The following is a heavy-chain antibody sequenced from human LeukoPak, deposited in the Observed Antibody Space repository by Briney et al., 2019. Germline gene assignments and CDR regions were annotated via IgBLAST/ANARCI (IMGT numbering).Heavy chain of an antibody. CDR3: AKTVAGYWYFDL. Sequence: SETLSLTCTVSGGSVSNYYWTWTRQPPGKGLEWIGYIYYTGSTNYNPSLKSRVTISVDTSKNQFSLKLNSVTAADTAVYHCAKTVAGYWYFDLWGRGTLVTVSS. V-gene: IGHV4-59*08. CDR2: IYYTGST. CDR1: GGSVSNYY. J-gene: IGHJ2*01. D-gene: IGHD6-19*01.